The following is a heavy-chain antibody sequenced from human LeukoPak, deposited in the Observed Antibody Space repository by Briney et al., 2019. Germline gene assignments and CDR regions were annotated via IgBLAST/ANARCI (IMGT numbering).Heavy chain of an antibody. CDR2: ISTYNGNT. V-gene: IGHV1-18*01. D-gene: IGHD2-2*01. Sequence: ASVKVSCKASAYTSPNYGITWVRQAPGRGLEWMGWISTYNGNTQYAQKLQGRVTMTTDTPTKTVYMELRSLRSNDTAVYYCALPAKGAFFYYYMEVWGKGTTVTVS. J-gene: IGHJ6*03. CDR1: AYTSPNYG. CDR3: ALPAKGAFFYYYMEV.